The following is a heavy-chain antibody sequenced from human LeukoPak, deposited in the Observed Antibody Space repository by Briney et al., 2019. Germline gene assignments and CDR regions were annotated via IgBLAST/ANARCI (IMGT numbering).Heavy chain of an antibody. CDR1: GYTFTGYY. V-gene: IGHV1-2*02. CDR3: ARVYLYCSGGSCDY. CDR2: INHNSGGT. J-gene: IGHJ4*02. Sequence: GASVTLSCKASGYTFTGYYMHWVRQAPGQGLEWMGWINHNSGGTNYAETFHGRFTMTRDTSISTAYMQLSSLPSDDPPVYYCARVYLYCSGGSCDYWGQGTLVTVSS. D-gene: IGHD2-15*01.